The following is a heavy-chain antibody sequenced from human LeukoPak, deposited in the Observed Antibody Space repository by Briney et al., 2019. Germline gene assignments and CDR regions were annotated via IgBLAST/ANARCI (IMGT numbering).Heavy chain of an antibody. J-gene: IGHJ6*03. CDR2: INHSGST. CDR3: ARTTEGYCSSASCFGFSYSYYMDV. D-gene: IGHD2-2*01. Sequence: SETLSLTCAVYGGSFSGYYWSWIRQPPGKGLEWIGEINHSGSTNYNPSLKSRVTISVDTSKNRFSLKLSSVTAADTAVYYCARTTEGYCSSASCFGFSYSYYMDVWGKGTTVTISS. V-gene: IGHV4-34*01. CDR1: GGSFSGYY.